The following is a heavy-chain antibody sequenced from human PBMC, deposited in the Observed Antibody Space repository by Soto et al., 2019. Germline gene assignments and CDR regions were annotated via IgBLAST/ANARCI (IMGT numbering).Heavy chain of an antibody. CDR3: ATGPSSINCYRQFDY. J-gene: IGHJ4*02. CDR1: GTSISSSDYY. CDR2: IYYTGMT. Sequence: QLQLQESGPGLVKPSETLSLTCTVSGTSISSSDYYWGWIRQPPGKGLEWITSIYYTGMTYYNPSLKCGVTTTLDTSKNQFSLDRYSLTAADRAIYYCATGPSSINCYRQFDYLGQGTLVTVSS. D-gene: IGHD2-2*01. V-gene: IGHV4-39*01.